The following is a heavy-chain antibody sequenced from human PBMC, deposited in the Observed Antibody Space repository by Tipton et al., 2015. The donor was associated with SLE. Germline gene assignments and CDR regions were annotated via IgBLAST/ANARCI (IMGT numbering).Heavy chain of an antibody. Sequence: TLSLTCVVSGASISTEGYSWSWIRQPPGKGLEWIGYIFHTVSAYYNPSLRSRLTISLDRSKNQFSLMLTSVTAADTAVYYCARGPPFMEWERNWFDPWGQGTQVTVSS. CDR3: ARGPPFMEWERNWFDP. CDR1: GASISTEGYS. V-gene: IGHV4-30-2*01. J-gene: IGHJ5*02. D-gene: IGHD3-3*02. CDR2: IFHTVSA.